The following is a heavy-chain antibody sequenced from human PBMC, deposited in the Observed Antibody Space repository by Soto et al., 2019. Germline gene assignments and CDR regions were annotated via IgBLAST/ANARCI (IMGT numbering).Heavy chain of an antibody. Sequence: PVRPRWLSCPACEVRICRYGTYWENKAPGKGLEWVAVISYDGSNKYYADSVKGRFTISRDNSTNTLYLQMNSLRAEDTAVYYCAKDPDKATDYYYYGRYGWCQGTTVTVS. CDR1: EVRICRYG. J-gene: IGHJ6*02. CDR2: ISYDGSNK. CDR3: AKDPDKATDYYYYGRYG. D-gene: IGHD5-18*01. V-gene: IGHV3-30*18.